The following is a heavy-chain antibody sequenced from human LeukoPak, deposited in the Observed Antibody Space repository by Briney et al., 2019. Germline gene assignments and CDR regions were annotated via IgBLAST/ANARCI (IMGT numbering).Heavy chain of an antibody. CDR2: INHSGST. CDR1: GDSISSGDYY. CDR3: ARGSGVFVGYSNSIWDYYYYYMDV. V-gene: IGHV4-39*07. Sequence: SETLSLTCTVSGDSISSGDYYWSWIRQPPGKGLEWIGEINHSGSTNYNPSLKSRVTISIDTSKNQLSLKLNSVTAADRAVYYCARGSGVFVGYSNSIWDYYYYYMDVWGKGTTVTVSS. J-gene: IGHJ6*03. D-gene: IGHD4-11*01.